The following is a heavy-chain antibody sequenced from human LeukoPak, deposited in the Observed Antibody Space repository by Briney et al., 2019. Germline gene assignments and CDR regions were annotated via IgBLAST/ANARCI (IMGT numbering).Heavy chain of an antibody. J-gene: IGHJ4*02. D-gene: IGHD6-19*01. V-gene: IGHV4-59*08. CDR2: IYYSGST. Sequence: SETLSLTCTVSGGSISSYYWSWIRQPPGKGLEWIGYIYYSGSTNYNPSLKSRVTISVDTSKNQFSLKLSSVTAADTAVYYCARSYSSGRLFDYWGQGTLVTVSS. CDR3: ARSYSSGRLFDY. CDR1: GGSISSYY.